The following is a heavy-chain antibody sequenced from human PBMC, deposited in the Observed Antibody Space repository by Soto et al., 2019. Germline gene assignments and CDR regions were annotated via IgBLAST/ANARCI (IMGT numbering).Heavy chain of an antibody. V-gene: IGHV3-23*01. Sequence: GGSLRRSCAAAGFTFSSYAMSWVRQAPGKGIEWVSAMSGSGGSTYYAESVKGRFTISRDTSKTTLYLQMNSLRAEDTAVYYCAKEEYQLLCSPAIFDYWGQGSLVTVSS. J-gene: IGHJ4*02. CDR3: AKEEYQLLCSPAIFDY. CDR2: MSGSGGST. CDR1: GFTFSSYA. D-gene: IGHD2-2*01.